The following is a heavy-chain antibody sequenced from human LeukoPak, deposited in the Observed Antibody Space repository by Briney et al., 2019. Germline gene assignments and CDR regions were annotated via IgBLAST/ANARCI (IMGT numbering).Heavy chain of an antibody. V-gene: IGHV3-74*01. D-gene: IGHD2-8*01. CDR1: GFTFCGLW. J-gene: IGHJ5*02. CDR2: LNVGGSTT. CDR3: ARGSGRNGWFDP. Sequence: GGSVRLSCAASGFTFCGLWMHWARQPPGKGLMWFSHLNVGGSTTSYADSVKGRFTFSRDNAKNTLYLQMDSLRANDTAVYYCARGSGRNGWFDPWGQGTLVTVSS.